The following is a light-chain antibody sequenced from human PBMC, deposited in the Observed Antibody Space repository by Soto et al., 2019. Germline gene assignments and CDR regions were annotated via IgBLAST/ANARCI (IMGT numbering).Light chain of an antibody. CDR1: QNIGDW. V-gene: IGKV1-5*03. CDR2: KAS. CDR3: QQYNDLST. Sequence: DIQMTQSPSTLSASVGDRVTIACRASQNIGDWLAWYQQKPGKAPNLLIYKASTLESGVPSRFSGSGSGTEFTLAISSLQPEYFATYYCQQYNDLSTFGGGTKVDI. J-gene: IGKJ4*01.